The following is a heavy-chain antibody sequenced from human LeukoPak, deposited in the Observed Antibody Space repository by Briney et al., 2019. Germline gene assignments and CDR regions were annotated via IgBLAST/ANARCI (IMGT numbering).Heavy chain of an antibody. D-gene: IGHD3-22*01. Sequence: GGSLRLSCAASGFTFSSYAMSWVRQAPGKGLEWVSAISGSGGSTYYADSVKGRFTISRDNSKNTLYLQMNSLRAEDTAVYYPAKDFFKYQYDSSGPPRNDAFYIWGQGTMVTVSS. CDR3: AKDFFKYQYDSSGPPRNDAFYI. CDR2: ISGSGGST. CDR1: GFTFSSYA. J-gene: IGHJ3*02. V-gene: IGHV3-23*01.